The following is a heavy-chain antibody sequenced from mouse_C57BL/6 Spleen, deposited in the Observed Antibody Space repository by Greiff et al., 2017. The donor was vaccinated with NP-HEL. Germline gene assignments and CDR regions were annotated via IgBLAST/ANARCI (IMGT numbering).Heavy chain of an antibody. CDR3: ANDYDRYFDV. V-gene: IGHV1-74*01. D-gene: IGHD2-4*01. CDR2: IHPSDSDT. CDR1: GYTFTSYW. J-gene: IGHJ1*03. Sequence: QVHVKQPGAELVKPGASVKVSCKASGYTFTSYWMHWVKQRPGQGLEWIGRIHPSDSDTNYNQKFKGKATLTVDKSSSTAYMQLSSLTSEDSAVYYCANDYDRYFDVWGTGTTVTVSS.